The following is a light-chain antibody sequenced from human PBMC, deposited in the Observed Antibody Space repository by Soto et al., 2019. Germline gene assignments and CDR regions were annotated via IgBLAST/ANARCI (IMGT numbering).Light chain of an antibody. V-gene: IGKV3-11*01. J-gene: IGKJ5*01. Sequence: EIVLTQSPATLSLSPGERATLSCRASQSVSSYLAWYQQKPGQAPRLLIYDASNRATGIPARFSGSGSGTDFTLTISRLEPEDFAVYYCQQRSNWPPLNTFGQGTRLEIK. CDR2: DAS. CDR3: QQRSNWPPLNT. CDR1: QSVSSY.